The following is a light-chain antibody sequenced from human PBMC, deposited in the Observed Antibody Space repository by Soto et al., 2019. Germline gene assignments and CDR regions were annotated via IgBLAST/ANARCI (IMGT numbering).Light chain of an antibody. CDR1: SSDVGGYNY. CDR2: DVS. CDR3: SSYTSSSTPVV. J-gene: IGLJ2*01. V-gene: IGLV2-14*01. Sequence: QSALTQPASVSGSPGQSITISCTGTSSDVGGYNYVSWYQQHPGKAPKLMIYDVSNRPSGVSNRFSGSKSGNTASLTIYGLQAEDEADYDCSSYTSSSTPVVFGGGTQVTVL.